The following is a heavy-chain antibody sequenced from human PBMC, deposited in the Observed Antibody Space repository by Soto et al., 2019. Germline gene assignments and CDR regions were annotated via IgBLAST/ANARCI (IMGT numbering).Heavy chain of an antibody. CDR3: ARTVYYYYGMDV. D-gene: IGHD4-17*01. V-gene: IGHV4-34*01. Sequence: SETLSLTCAAYGVSFSGYYWSWIRPPPGKGLEWIGEINHSGSTNYNPSLKSRVTISVDTSKNQFSLKLSSVTAADTAVYYCARTVYYYYGMDVWGQGTTVNVS. CDR1: GVSFSGYY. J-gene: IGHJ6*02. CDR2: INHSGST.